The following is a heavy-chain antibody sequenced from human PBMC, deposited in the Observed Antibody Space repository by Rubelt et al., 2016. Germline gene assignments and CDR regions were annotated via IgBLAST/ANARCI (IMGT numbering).Heavy chain of an antibody. Sequence: QVQLVQSGAEVKKPGASVKVSCKASGYTFTSYGISWVRQAPGQGLEWMGWISAYNGNTNYAQKFQGWVTMTRDTSISTVYMGLSRLRSDDRAVYYGARREAVAGDYYYYGMDVWGQGTTVTVSS. CDR2: ISAYNGNT. D-gene: IGHD6-19*01. CDR1: GYTFTSYG. V-gene: IGHV1-18*01. J-gene: IGHJ6*02. CDR3: ARREAVAGDYYYYGMDV.